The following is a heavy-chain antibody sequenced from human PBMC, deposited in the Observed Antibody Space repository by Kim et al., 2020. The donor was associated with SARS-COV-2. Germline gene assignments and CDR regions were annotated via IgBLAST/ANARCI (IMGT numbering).Heavy chain of an antibody. Sequence: ASVKVSCRTSGYTSANSYIHWVRQAPGQGLEWMGHHHSSTGATIYAPKLQGRLTMTGDTSTRTSYMELSGLRFEDTAVYYCSTDVHHWGQGTLVTLSS. CDR1: GYTSANSY. CDR2: HHSSTGAT. CDR3: STDVHH. J-gene: IGHJ1*01. V-gene: IGHV1-46*01.